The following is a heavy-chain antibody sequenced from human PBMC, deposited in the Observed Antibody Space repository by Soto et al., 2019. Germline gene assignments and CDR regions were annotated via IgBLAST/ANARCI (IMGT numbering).Heavy chain of an antibody. CDR3: ARDHDYPTNPVDY. CDR1: GLTFSSYA. D-gene: IGHD4-17*01. Sequence: GGSLRLSCAASGLTFSSYAMSWVRQAPGKGLEWVSAISGSGGSTYYADSVKGRFTISRDNSKNTLYLQMNSLRAEDTAVYYCARDHDYPTNPVDYWGQGTLVTVSS. J-gene: IGHJ4*02. V-gene: IGHV3-23*01. CDR2: ISGSGGST.